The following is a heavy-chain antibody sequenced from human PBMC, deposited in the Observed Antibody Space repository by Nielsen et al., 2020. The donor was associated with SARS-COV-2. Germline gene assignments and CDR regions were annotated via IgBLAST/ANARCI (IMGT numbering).Heavy chain of an antibody. D-gene: IGHD3-22*01. V-gene: IGHV2-70*01. J-gene: IGHJ4*02. CDR2: IDWEDDK. Sequence: WIRQPPGKALEWLAAIDWEDDKYYSASLKTRLAISRDTSKNLVVLTLANVDPADTATYFCSRIKSGCDSTGHYYPFDFWGQGTLVTVS. CDR3: SRIKSGCDSTGHYYPFDF.